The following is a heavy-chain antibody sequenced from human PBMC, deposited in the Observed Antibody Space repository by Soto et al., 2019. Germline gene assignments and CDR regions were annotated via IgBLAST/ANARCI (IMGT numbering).Heavy chain of an antibody. CDR3: AGDGFCTSTTCRIGNWFDP. CDR2: INHRGST. Sequence: SETLSLTCAVSGGSFSGYYWTWIRRPPGKXLEWIGNINHRGSTNYNPSLESRVTISVDTSKNQFSLKLSSVTAADTAVYYCAGDGFCTSTTCRIGNWFDPWGQGTLVTVSS. J-gene: IGHJ5*02. CDR1: GGSFSGYY. D-gene: IGHD2-2*03. V-gene: IGHV4-34*01.